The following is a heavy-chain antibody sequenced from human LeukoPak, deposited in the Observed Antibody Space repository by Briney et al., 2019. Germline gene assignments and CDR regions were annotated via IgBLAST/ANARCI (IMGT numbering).Heavy chain of an antibody. CDR1: GFTFSSYW. V-gene: IGHV3-74*01. CDR2: INSDGSDT. D-gene: IGHD1-26*01. J-gene: IGHJ3*02. CDR3: ARDFKWAFDI. Sequence: GGSLRLSCAASGFTFSSYWMHWVRHAPGKGLVWVSCINSDGSDTIYADSVKGRFTISRDNANNTLYLQMNSLRAEDTSVYYCARDFKWAFDIWGQGTMVTVSS.